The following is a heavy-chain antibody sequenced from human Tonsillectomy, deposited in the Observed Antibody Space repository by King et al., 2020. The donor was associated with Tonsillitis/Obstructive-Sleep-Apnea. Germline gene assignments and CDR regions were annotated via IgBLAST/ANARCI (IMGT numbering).Heavy chain of an antibody. Sequence: VQLVESGGGLVQPGGSLRLSCAASGFTFGSYWMSWVRQAPGKGLEWVANIKQSGSEKHYVDSVKGRVTISVDTSKNQFSLKLSSVTAADTAVYYCARHLDAADYWGQGTLVTVSS. J-gene: IGHJ4*02. D-gene: IGHD1-1*01. CDR2: IKQSGSEK. CDR1: GFTFGSYW. CDR3: ARHLDAADY. V-gene: IGHV3-7*03.